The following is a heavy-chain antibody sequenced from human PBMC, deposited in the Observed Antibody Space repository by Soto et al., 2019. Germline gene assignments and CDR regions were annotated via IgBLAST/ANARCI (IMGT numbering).Heavy chain of an antibody. D-gene: IGHD3-22*01. CDR1: GYTFTGSY. Sequence: ASVKVSCKASGYTFTGSYMHWVRQAPGQGLEWMGWINLNSGGTNYAQKFQDRVTMTRDTSIGTAYMELSRLSSDDTAMYYCASAYYYDGSGYPDYWGQGTLVTVSS. CDR2: INLNSGGT. J-gene: IGHJ4*02. V-gene: IGHV1-2*02. CDR3: ASAYYYDGSGYPDY.